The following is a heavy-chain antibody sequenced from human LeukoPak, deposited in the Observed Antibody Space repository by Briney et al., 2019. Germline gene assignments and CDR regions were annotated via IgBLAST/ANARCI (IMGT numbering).Heavy chain of an antibody. J-gene: IGHJ5*02. CDR2: ISGSGGST. Sequence: GGSLRLSWAASRFTFSSYGMSWVRQAPGKGLEWVSAISGSGGSTYYADSVKGRLTIARDNSKNTLYLQMNSLGAEDTAVYYCAKVLMSGRSGSYPDTNWFDPWGQGTLVTVSS. CDR3: AKVLMSGRSGSYPDTNWFDP. CDR1: RFTFSSYG. V-gene: IGHV3-23*01. D-gene: IGHD3-10*01.